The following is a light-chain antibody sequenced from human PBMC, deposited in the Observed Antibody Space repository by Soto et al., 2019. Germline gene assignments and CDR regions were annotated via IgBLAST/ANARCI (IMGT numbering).Light chain of an antibody. CDR2: GAS. CDR1: QSVSSN. V-gene: IGKV3-20*01. CDR3: QQYGSSTGIT. Sequence: EMVMAQSPASLSVSPGERATLSCRASQSVSSNLAWYQQKPGQAPRLLIYGASSRATGTPDRFSGSGSGTDFTLTISRLDPEDFAVYYCQQYGSSTGITFGQGTRLEIK. J-gene: IGKJ5*01.